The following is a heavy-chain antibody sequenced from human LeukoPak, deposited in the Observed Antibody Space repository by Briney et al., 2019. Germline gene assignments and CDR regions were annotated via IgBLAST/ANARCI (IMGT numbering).Heavy chain of an antibody. D-gene: IGHD3-10*01. CDR3: ARGRGRGVVFYGMDV. J-gene: IGHJ6*02. Sequence: GGSLRLSCAASGFTVSSNYMSWVRQAPGKGLEWVSVIYSGGSTYYADSVKGRFTISRDNSKNTLYLQMNSLRAEDTAVYYCARGRGRGVVFYGMDVWGQGTTVTVSS. V-gene: IGHV3-53*01. CDR2: IYSGGST. CDR1: GFTVSSNY.